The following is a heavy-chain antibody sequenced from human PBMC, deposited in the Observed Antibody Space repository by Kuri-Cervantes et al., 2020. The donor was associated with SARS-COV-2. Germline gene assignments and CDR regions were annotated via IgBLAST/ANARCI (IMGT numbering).Heavy chain of an antibody. CDR1: GFTFSSYE. CDR2: ISDSGSTV. Sequence: GSLRLSCAASGFTFSSYEMNWVRQAPGEGLEWISYISDSGSTVYYADSVKGRFTISRDNAWNSLYLEMNNLRAEDTAVYYCARLQTVMVTYYYYGMDVWGQGTTVTVSS. V-gene: IGHV3-48*03. CDR3: ARLQTVMVTYYYYGMDV. J-gene: IGHJ6*02. D-gene: IGHD5-18*01.